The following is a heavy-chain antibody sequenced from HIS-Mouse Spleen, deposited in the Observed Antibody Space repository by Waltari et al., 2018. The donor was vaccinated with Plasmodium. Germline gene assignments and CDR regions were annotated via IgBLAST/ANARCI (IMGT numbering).Heavy chain of an antibody. CDR2: IYWDDDK. CDR3: AHRPDCSSTSCYGGFDY. J-gene: IGHJ4*02. Sequence: QITLKESGPTLVKPTQTLTLTCTFSGFSLSTSGVGVGWIRQPTGKALEWLALIYWDDDKRNSPSLKSRLTITKDTSKNQVVLTMTNMDPVDTATYYCAHRPDCSSTSCYGGFDYWGQGTLVTVSS. V-gene: IGHV2-5*02. D-gene: IGHD2-2*01. CDR1: GFSLSTSGVG.